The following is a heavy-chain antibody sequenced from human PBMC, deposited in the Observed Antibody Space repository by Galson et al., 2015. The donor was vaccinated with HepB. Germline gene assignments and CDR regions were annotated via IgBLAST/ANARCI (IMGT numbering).Heavy chain of an antibody. CDR2: TYYRSKWYN. V-gene: IGHV6-1*01. Sequence: IRQSPSRGLEWLGRTYYRSKWYNDYAVSVKSRITINPDTSKNQFSLQLNSVTPEDTAVYYCARGVVVRYYFDYWGQGTLVIVSS. J-gene: IGHJ4*02. CDR3: ARGVVVRYYFDY. D-gene: IGHD3-22*01.